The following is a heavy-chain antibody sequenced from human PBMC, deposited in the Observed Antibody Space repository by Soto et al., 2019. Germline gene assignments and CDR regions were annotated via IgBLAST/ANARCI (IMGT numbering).Heavy chain of an antibody. V-gene: IGHV1-58*01. D-gene: IGHD3-9*01. CDR2: IVVGSGNT. CDR3: TKDAKFDDIYTGYFVNDL. CDR1: GFTFTSSA. J-gene: IGHJ5*02. Sequence: ASVKVSCKASGFTFTSSAVQWVRQARGQRLEWIGWIVVGSGNTNYAQKFQERVTITRDMSTSTVYMELSSLRSEDTAVYYCTKDAKFDDIYTGYFVNDLWGQGTPVTVSS.